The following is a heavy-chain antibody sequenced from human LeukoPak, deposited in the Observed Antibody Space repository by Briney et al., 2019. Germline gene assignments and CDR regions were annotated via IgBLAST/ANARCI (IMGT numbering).Heavy chain of an antibody. D-gene: IGHD6-6*01. J-gene: IGHJ4*02. Sequence: SGTLSLTCAVSGGSISSRNWWSWVRQPPGKGLEWIGEIDHSGRTNYNPSLKSRVTISVDKSKNQFSLKPTSVTAADTAVYYCARGEYSNSRSFDYWGRGTLVTVSS. CDR1: GGSISSRNW. CDR2: IDHSGRT. V-gene: IGHV4-4*02. CDR3: ARGEYSNSRSFDY.